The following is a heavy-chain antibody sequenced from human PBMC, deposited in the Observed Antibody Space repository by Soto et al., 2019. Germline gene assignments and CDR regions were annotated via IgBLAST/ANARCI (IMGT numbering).Heavy chain of an antibody. CDR1: GFTFRSYA. V-gene: IGHV3-23*01. CDR3: AKDFPFVVPYTLDLDDWDAFDI. CDR2: ISGSGGST. J-gene: IGHJ3*02. D-gene: IGHD2-2*01. Sequence: PGGSLRLSCAASGFTFRSYAMGWVRQAPGKGLGWVSAISGSGGSTYYADSVKGRFTISRDNSKNTLYLQMNSLRAEDTAVYYCAKDFPFVVPYTLDLDDWDAFDIWGQGTMVTVSS.